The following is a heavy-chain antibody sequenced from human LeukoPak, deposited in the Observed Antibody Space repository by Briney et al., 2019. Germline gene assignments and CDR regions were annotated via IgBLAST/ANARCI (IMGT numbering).Heavy chain of an antibody. J-gene: IGHJ4*02. CDR3: AREVYYYDSSGYLYYFDY. Sequence: PSETLSLTCTVSGGSISSGSYYWSWIRQPAGKGLEWIGRIYTSGSTNYNPSLKSRVTISVDTSKNQFSLKLSSVTAADTAVYYCAREVYYYDSSGYLYYFDYWGQGTLVTVSS. CDR1: GGSISSGSYY. V-gene: IGHV4-61*02. D-gene: IGHD3-22*01. CDR2: IYTSGST.